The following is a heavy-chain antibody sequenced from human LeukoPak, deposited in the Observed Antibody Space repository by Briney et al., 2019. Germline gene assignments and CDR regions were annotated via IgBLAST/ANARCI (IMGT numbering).Heavy chain of an antibody. J-gene: IGHJ4*02. D-gene: IGHD3-10*01. Sequence: PSETLSLTCAVYGGSFSGYYWSWIRQPPGKGLEWIGEINHSGSTNYNPSLKSRVTISVDTSKNQFSLKLSSVTAADTAVYYCAKGPPVLLWFGESLHWGQGTLVTVSS. CDR1: GGSFSGYY. CDR2: INHSGST. CDR3: AKGPPVLLWFGESLH. V-gene: IGHV4-34*01.